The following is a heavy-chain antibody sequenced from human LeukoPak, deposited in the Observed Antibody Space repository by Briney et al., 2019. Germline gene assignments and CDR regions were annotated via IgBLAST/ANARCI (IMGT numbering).Heavy chain of an antibody. D-gene: IGHD3-16*01. CDR2: IYHSGST. J-gene: IGHJ3*02. Sequence: SETLSLTCTVSGYSISSGYYWGWIRQPPGKGLEWIGSIYHSGSTYYNPSLKSRVTISVDTSKNQFSLKLSSVTAADTAVYYCARDGGAPHGAFDIWGQGTMVTVSS. CDR3: ARDGGAPHGAFDI. V-gene: IGHV4-38-2*02. CDR1: GYSISSGYY.